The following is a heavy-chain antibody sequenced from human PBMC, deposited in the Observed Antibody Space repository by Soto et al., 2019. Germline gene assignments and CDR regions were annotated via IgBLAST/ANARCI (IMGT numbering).Heavy chain of an antibody. V-gene: IGHV4-61*01. J-gene: IGHJ4*02. CDR3: ARSQRGRTAVTFDY. CDR2: IYYSGTT. Sequence: QVQLQESGPGLVKPSATLSLTCAVSGYSFSNDNYYWSWIRQPQGKGLEWIGYIYYSGTTNYNSYLKSRLSLSVDMSKNQFSLKRASVTAADTAVYFCARSQRGRTAVTFDYWGQGALVTVSS. D-gene: IGHD3-16*01. CDR1: GYSFSNDNYY.